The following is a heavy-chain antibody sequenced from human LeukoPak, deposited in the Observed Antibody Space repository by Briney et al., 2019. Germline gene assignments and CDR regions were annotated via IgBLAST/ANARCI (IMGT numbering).Heavy chain of an antibody. CDR2: ISDDGSIT. CDR3: ARRFYQTNVYDRHFDH. D-gene: IGHD2-8*01. J-gene: IGHJ4*02. V-gene: IGHV3-74*03. CDR1: GFTFSRDW. Sequence: PGGSLRLSCAASGFTFSRDWMHWVRQAPGKGPEWVSRISDDGSITTYADSVQGRFTISRDNAKSTMFLQMNSPRAEDTAVYSCARRFYQTNVYDRHFDHWGQGILVTVSS.